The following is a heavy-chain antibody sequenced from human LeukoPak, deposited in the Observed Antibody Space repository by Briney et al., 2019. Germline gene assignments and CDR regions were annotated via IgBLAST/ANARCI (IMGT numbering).Heavy chain of an antibody. CDR1: GGSISSYY. CDR2: IYYSGST. D-gene: IGHD1-1*01. J-gene: IGHJ4*02. Sequence: PPETLSLTCTVSGGSISSYYWSWIRQPPGKGLEWIGYIYYSGSTNYNPSLKSRVTISVDTSKNQFSLKLSSVTAADTAVYYCARHQAPTSRFDYWGQGTLVTVSS. CDR3: ARHQAPTSRFDY. V-gene: IGHV4-59*08.